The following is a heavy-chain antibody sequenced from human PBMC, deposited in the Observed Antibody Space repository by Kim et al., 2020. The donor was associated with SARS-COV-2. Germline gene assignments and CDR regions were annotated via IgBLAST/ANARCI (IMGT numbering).Heavy chain of an antibody. CDR2: IYYSGST. J-gene: IGHJ4*02. CDR3: ARDSDMVRGRILVY. D-gene: IGHD3-10*01. V-gene: IGHV4-31*03. CDR1: GGSISSGGYY. Sequence: SETLSLTCTVSGGSISSGGYYWSWIRQHPGKGLEWIGYIYYSGSTYYNPSLKSRVTISVDTSKNQFSLKLSSVTAADTAVYYCARDSDMVRGRILVYWGQGTLVTVSS.